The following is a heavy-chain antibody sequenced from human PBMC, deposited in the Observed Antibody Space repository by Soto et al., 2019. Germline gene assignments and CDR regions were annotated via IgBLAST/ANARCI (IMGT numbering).Heavy chain of an antibody. V-gene: IGHV5-51*01. CDR1: GYSFTSYW. CDR2: IYPGDSDT. D-gene: IGHD3-22*01. CDR3: ARHSTMIVSSTRGADYYGMDV. Sequence: PGESLKISCKGSGYSFTSYWIGWVRQMPGKGLEWMGIIYPGDSDTRYSPSFQGQVTISADKSISTAYLQWSSLKASDTAMYYCARHSTMIVSSTRGADYYGMDVWGQGTTVTVSS. J-gene: IGHJ6*02.